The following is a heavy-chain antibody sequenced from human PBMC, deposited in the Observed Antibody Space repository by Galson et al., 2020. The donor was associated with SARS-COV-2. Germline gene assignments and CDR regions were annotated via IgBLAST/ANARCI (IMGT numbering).Heavy chain of an antibody. CDR2: IYHRGNA. J-gene: IGHJ4*02. CDR1: GASIIGSNW. CDR3: ARRSGICAGDSCYYSYYFDS. Sequence: ASETLSLTCAVSGASIIGSNWSTWVRHLPGKGLEWIGDIYHRGNANYNPSLKSRVTMSVQKSERQFSLNLTSVTAADTAVYYCARRSGICAGDSCYYSYYFDSGGQGTLVTVSS. V-gene: IGHV4-4*02. D-gene: IGHD2-21*01.